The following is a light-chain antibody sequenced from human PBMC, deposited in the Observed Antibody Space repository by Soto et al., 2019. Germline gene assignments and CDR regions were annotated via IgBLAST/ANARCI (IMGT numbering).Light chain of an antibody. Sequence: DIQMTQSPSSLSASVGDRVTITCRASQSISNYLNWYQEKPGTAPKLLIYASSTLQSGVPSRFSGSGSGTDFTLTISSLQPEDFATYHCQQSYSTPWTFGQGTKVDNK. J-gene: IGKJ1*01. CDR3: QQSYSTPWT. CDR1: QSISNY. CDR2: ASS. V-gene: IGKV1-39*01.